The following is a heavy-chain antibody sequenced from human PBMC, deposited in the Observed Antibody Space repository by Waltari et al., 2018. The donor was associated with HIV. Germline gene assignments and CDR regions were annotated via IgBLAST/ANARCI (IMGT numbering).Heavy chain of an antibody. D-gene: IGHD4-17*01. CDR2: INGAGSDK. CDR3: ARDDYLDS. J-gene: IGHJ5*01. Sequence: EVQLVESGGGLVQPGGSLRLSCTAFGFTFNRFWMGWVRQAPGNGLEWVADINGAGSDKYYVKSVKGRFTISRDNARNSLYLQMNSLTAEDTAIYYCARDDYLDSWGQGTLVTVSS. V-gene: IGHV3-7*01. CDR1: GFTFNRFW.